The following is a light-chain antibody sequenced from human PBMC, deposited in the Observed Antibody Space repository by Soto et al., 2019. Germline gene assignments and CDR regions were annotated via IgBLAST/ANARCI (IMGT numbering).Light chain of an antibody. V-gene: IGLV2-14*01. CDR1: SSDVGGYNY. CDR2: EVS. Sequence: QSALTQPASVSGSPGQSITISCTGTSSDVGGYNYVSWYQQHPGKAPKLVICEVSNRPSGVSNRFSGSKSGNTAALTISGLQPEDESDYFCSSYTSRSTLVVFGGGTKVTVL. J-gene: IGLJ2*01. CDR3: SSYTSRSTLVV.